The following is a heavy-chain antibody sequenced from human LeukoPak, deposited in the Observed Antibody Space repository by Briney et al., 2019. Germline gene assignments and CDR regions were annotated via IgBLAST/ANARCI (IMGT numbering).Heavy chain of an antibody. Sequence: ASVKVSCKASGGTFSSHAISWVRQAPGQGLEWMGRIIPIFGTANYAQKFQGRVTITTDESTSTAYMELSSLRPEDTAVYYCARDSYIFKATSLDYWGQGTLVTVSS. D-gene: IGHD1-26*01. J-gene: IGHJ4*02. V-gene: IGHV1-69*05. CDR1: GGTFSSHA. CDR2: IIPIFGTA. CDR3: ARDSYIFKATSLDY.